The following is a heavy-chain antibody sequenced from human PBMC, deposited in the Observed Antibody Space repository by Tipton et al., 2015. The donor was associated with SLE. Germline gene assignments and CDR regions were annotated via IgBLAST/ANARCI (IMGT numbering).Heavy chain of an antibody. Sequence: WSWIRQPPGKGLEWIGYIYHSGGTYSNPSLKSRVSISVDRSKNQFSLRLNSVTAADTAVYYCARDWCSSTSCYGYYYMDVWGKGTTVTVSS. V-gene: IGHV4-30-2*01. J-gene: IGHJ6*03. CDR3: ARDWCSSTSCYGYYYMDV. CDR2: IYHSGGT. D-gene: IGHD2-2*01.